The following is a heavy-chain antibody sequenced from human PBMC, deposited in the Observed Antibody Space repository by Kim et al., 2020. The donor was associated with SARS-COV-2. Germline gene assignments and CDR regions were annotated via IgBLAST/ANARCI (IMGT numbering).Heavy chain of an antibody. CDR2: IYYSVST. CDR3: ARSEQWLDKNWFDP. CDR1: GGSISGYY. Sequence: SETLSLTCTVSGGSISGYYWSWIRQPPGKGLEWIGYIYYSVSTNYNPSLKSRFTISVDTSKNPFSLKLSSVTAADTAVYYCARSEQWLDKNWFDPWGQGTLVTVSS. V-gene: IGHV4-59*13. D-gene: IGHD6-19*01. J-gene: IGHJ5*02.